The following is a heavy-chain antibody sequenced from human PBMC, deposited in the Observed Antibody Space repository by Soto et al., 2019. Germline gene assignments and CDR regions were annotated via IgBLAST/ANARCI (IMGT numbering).Heavy chain of an antibody. J-gene: IGHJ6*03. CDR1: GYTFTSYD. V-gene: IGHV1-8*01. Sequence: QVQLVQSGAEVKKPGASLKVSCKASGYTFTSYDINWVRQATGQGLEWMGWMNPNSGNTGYAQKFQGRVTMTRNTSISTAYMELSSLRSEDTAVYYCARGRIPYSSSSGSMDVWGKGTTVTVSS. D-gene: IGHD6-6*01. CDR3: ARGRIPYSSSSGSMDV. CDR2: MNPNSGNT.